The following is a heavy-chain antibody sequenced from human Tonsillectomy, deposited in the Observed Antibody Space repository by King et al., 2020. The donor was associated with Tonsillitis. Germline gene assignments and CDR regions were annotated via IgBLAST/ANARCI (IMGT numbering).Heavy chain of an antibody. V-gene: IGHV5-51*03. CDR2: IYPGDSDI. J-gene: IGHJ4*02. CDR3: ARRGYDWGRPSYFDY. CDR1: GYSFTSYW. Sequence: EQLVQSGAEVKKPGESLKISCKGSGYSFTSYWIGWVRQMSGKGLEWMGTIYPGDSDIRYSPSFQGQVSISADKSISTAYLQWSSLKASDTAMYYCARRGYDWGRPSYFDYWGQGTLVTVSS. D-gene: IGHD5-12*01.